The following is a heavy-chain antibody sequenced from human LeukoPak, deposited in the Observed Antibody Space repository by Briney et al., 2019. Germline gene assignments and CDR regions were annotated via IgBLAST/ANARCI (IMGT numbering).Heavy chain of an antibody. Sequence: GGSLRLSCVASGFTFSSEWMSWVRQAPGKGLEWVTNINQDGSQKYYEDSVKGRFTVSRDNAENSLYLHMNGLRADDTAIYYCARDHDGKDCWGQGTLVTVSS. CDR3: ARDHDGKDC. CDR2: INQDGSQK. D-gene: IGHD1-1*01. J-gene: IGHJ4*02. V-gene: IGHV3-7*01. CDR1: GFTFSSEW.